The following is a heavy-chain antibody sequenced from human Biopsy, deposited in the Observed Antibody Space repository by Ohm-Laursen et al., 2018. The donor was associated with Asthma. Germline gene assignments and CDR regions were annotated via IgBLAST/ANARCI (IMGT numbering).Heavy chain of an antibody. Sequence: TLSLTCSLSSGSGGYMRSGNYYWGWIRQPPGKGLEWIGCIYYSGTTSYNPSLESRVTVSATPSQNLFSLKLTSVTAADTAVYYCVRGSSSWHHGPFHYYYGLDVWGQGTTATVSS. J-gene: IGHJ6*02. CDR3: VRGSSSWHHGPFHYYYGLDV. V-gene: IGHV4-39*01. CDR1: SGSGGYMRSGNYY. D-gene: IGHD6-13*01. CDR2: IYYSGTT.